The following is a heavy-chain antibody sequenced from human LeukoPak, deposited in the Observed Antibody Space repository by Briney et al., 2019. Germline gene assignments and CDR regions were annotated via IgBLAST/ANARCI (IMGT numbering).Heavy chain of an antibody. V-gene: IGHV3-21*01. CDR2: ISSSSGYI. J-gene: IGHJ4*02. CDR3: ARALYGDYVTSVIDY. CDR1: GFTFSSYS. Sequence: GGSLRLSCAASGFTFSSYSMNWVRQAPGKGLEWVSSISSSSGYIYYADSVKGRFTISRDNAKNSLYLQMNSLRAEDTAVYYCARALYGDYVTSVIDYWGQGTLVTVSS. D-gene: IGHD4-17*01.